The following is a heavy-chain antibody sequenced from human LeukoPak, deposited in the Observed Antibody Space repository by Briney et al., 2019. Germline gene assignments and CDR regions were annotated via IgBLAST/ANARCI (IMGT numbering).Heavy chain of an antibody. V-gene: IGHV3-74*01. CDR1: GFTFSSYW. CDR2: INSGGSST. Sequence: GGSLRLSCAASGFTFSSYWMHWVRHAPGKGLVWVSRINSGGSSTIYADSVKGRFTISRDNAKNTLYQQMNSLRAEDTAVYYCARGRQYYYYYGMDVWGKGTTVTVSS. J-gene: IGHJ6*04. D-gene: IGHD6-25*01. CDR3: ARGRQYYYYYGMDV.